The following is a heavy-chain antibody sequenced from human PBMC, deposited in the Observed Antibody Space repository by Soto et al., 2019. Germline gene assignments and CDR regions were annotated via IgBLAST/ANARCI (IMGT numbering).Heavy chain of an antibody. Sequence: SGFSFSIYSMNWFRHAPGKGLEWVSSISSSSSTIYYADSVKGRFTISRDNSKNPLYLQMNSLRAEDTAVYYCARVPVYSSGWKGGYYYGMDVWGQGTTVTVSS. CDR1: GFSFSIYS. D-gene: IGHD6-19*01. CDR3: ARVPVYSSGWKGGYYYGMDV. V-gene: IGHV3-48*01. CDR2: ISSSSSTI. J-gene: IGHJ6*02.